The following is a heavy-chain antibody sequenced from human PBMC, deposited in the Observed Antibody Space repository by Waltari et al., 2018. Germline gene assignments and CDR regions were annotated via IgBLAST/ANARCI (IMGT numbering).Heavy chain of an antibody. CDR3: VRGGSYGSMDY. D-gene: IGHD5-12*01. Sequence: EVQLVESGGGALQPGGSLRLSCAASGFTSRDYWMYWVRQGPGKGLLWVSRINRDGSTTTYADSVKGRFTISRDNAKNTLDLQMNSVRVEDSAVYFCVRGGSYGSMDYWGQGTLVSVSS. V-gene: IGHV3-74*01. J-gene: IGHJ4*02. CDR1: GFTSRDYW. CDR2: INRDGSTT.